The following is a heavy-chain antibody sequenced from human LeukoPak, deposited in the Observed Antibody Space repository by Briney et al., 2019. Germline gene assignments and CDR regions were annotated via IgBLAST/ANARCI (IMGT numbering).Heavy chain of an antibody. CDR2: IYYSGST. CDR1: GGSISSSSYY. D-gene: IGHD1-26*01. J-gene: IGHJ5*02. V-gene: IGHV4-39*07. Sequence: SETLSLTCTVSGGSISSSSYYWGWIRQPPGKGLEWIGSIYYSGSTYYNPSLKSRVTISVDTSKNQFSLKLSSVTAADTAVYYCARVGAGSDWFDPWGQGTLVTVSS. CDR3: ARVGAGSDWFDP.